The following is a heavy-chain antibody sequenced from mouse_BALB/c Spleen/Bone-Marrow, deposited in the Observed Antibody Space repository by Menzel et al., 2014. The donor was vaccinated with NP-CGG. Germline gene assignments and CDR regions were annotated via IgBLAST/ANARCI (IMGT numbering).Heavy chain of an antibody. Sequence: DVHLVESGGGLVQPGGSRKLSCAASGFTFSSFGMHWVRQAPEKGLEWVAYISSGSSTIYYADTVKGRFTISRDKPKNTLFLQMTRLRSEDTAMYYCARYGNYFYAMDYWGQGTSVTVSS. J-gene: IGHJ4*01. CDR3: ARYGNYFYAMDY. CDR1: GFTFSSFG. CDR2: ISSGSSTI. D-gene: IGHD2-1*01. V-gene: IGHV5-17*02.